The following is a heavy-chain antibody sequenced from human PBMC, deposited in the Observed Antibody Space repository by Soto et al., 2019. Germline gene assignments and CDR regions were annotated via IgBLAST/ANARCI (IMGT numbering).Heavy chain of an antibody. J-gene: IGHJ6*02. CDR2: IYYSGST. Sequence: QVQLQESGPGLVKPSQTLSLTCTVSGGSISSGDYYWSWIRQPPGKGLEWIGYIYYSGSTYYNPSLKSRVTISVDTSKNQFSLKLSSVTAADTAVYYCARDLSGRTDYYDSSGYYYYGMDVWGQGTTVTVSS. D-gene: IGHD3-22*01. CDR1: GGSISSGDYY. V-gene: IGHV4-30-4*01. CDR3: ARDLSGRTDYYDSSGYYYYGMDV.